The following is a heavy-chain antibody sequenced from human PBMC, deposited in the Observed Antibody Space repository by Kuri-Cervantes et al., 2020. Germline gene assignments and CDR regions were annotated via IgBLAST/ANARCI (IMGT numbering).Heavy chain of an antibody. D-gene: IGHD6-19*01. J-gene: IGHJ3*02. CDR2: IDSGGST. V-gene: IGHV3-66*01. Sequence: ESLKISCAASGFTVSSNYMSWVRQAPGKGLEWVSVIDSGGSTYYAGSVKGRFAISRDNSKNTLYLQMNSLRAEDTAVYYCASRAVVATEGAFDIWGQGTMVTVSS. CDR3: ASRAVVATEGAFDI. CDR1: GFTVSSNY.